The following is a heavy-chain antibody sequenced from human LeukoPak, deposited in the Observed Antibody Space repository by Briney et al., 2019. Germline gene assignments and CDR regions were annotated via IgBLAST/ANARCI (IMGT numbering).Heavy chain of an antibody. Sequence: ASVKVSCKASGYTFTSYDINWVRQATGQGLEWMGWMNPNSGNTGYAQKFQGRVTMTRNTSISTAYMELSSLRSEDTAVYYCARGSASSWPTGDWFDPWVQGTLVTVSS. CDR3: ARGSASSWPTGDWFDP. D-gene: IGHD6-13*01. J-gene: IGHJ5*02. V-gene: IGHV1-8*01. CDR2: MNPNSGNT. CDR1: GYTFTSYD.